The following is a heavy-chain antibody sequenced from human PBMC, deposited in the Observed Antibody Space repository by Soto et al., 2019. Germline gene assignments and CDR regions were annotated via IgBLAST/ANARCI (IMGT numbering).Heavy chain of an antibody. Sequence: VGSLRLSCVTSGFTFSRNTMNWVRQAPGKGLEWVASIPSSGSYVYYADSVKGRFSASRDNAKNSLSLQMDSLRPDDTAIYFCVKDEGIEAMDVWGQGTTVTVSS. CDR2: IPSSGSYV. V-gene: IGHV3-21*01. CDR3: VKDEGIEAMDV. J-gene: IGHJ6*02. CDR1: GFTFSRNT. D-gene: IGHD3-3*02.